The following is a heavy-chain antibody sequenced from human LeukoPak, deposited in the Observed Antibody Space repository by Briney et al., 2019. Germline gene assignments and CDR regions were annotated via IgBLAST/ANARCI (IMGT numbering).Heavy chain of an antibody. CDR2: INSDGSST. D-gene: IGHD3-10*01. CDR3: ARARSYYYYGSGSYYPYFDY. J-gene: IGHJ4*02. Sequence: GGSLRLSCAASGFTFSSYWMHWVRQAPGKGLVWVSRINSDGSSTSYADSVKGRFTISRDNAKNTLYLQMNSQRAEDTAVYYCARARSYYYYGSGSYYPYFDYWGQGTLVTVSS. CDR1: GFTFSSYW. V-gene: IGHV3-74*01.